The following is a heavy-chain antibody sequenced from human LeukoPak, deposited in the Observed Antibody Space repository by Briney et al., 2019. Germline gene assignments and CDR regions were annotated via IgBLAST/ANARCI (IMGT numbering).Heavy chain of an antibody. V-gene: IGHV4-34*01. CDR2: INHSGST. CDR3: ARRKNPVAPRRGKGPIKIDY. CDR1: GGSFSGYY. D-gene: IGHD2-2*01. Sequence: SETLSLTCAVYGGSFSGYYWSWIRQPPGKGLEWIGEINHSGSTNYNPSLKSRVTISVDTSKNQFSLKLSSVTAADTAVYYCARRKNPVAPRRGKGPIKIDYWGQGTLVTVSS. J-gene: IGHJ4*02.